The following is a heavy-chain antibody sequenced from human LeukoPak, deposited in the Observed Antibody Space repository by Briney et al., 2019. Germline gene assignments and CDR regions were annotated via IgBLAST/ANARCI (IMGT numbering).Heavy chain of an antibody. V-gene: IGHV3-43D*03. D-gene: IGHD6-13*01. CDR2: ITWNGGTT. CDR3: AKGTSSWHEFDY. CDR1: GFTFDDYA. Sequence: GGSLRLSCAASGFTFDDYAMHWVRQAPGKGLEWVSVITWNGGTTYYADSVKGRFTISRDNSKNSLFLQMNSLSAEDTALYYCAKGTSSWHEFDYWGQGTLVTVSS. J-gene: IGHJ4*02.